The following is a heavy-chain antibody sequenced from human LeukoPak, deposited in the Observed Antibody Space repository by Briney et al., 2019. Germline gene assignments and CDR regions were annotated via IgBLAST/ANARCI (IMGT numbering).Heavy chain of an antibody. CDR3: ARQRHLSSVDFDI. CDR1: GFTVSSNY. CDR2: IYSGGST. D-gene: IGHD3-3*02. J-gene: IGHJ3*02. Sequence: GGSLRLSCAASGFTVSSNYMSWVRQAPGKGLEWVSVIYSGGSTYYADSVKGRFTISRDNSKNTLYLQMNSLRAEDTAVYYCARQRHLSSVDFDIWGHGTMVTVSS. V-gene: IGHV3-53*01.